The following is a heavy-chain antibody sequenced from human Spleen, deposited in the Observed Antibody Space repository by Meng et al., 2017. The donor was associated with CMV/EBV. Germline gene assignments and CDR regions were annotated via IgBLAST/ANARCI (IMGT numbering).Heavy chain of an antibody. CDR2: LIPVYATA. Sequence: SVKVSCKASGDTFKNYSISWVRQAPGGGLEWMGGLIPVYATAGYAQQFEGRVTITTDQSTSTAYMELRSLSPDDTAVYYCARGGRGVHWSGYYDFYYGVAVWGQGTTVTVSS. J-gene: IGHJ6*02. V-gene: IGHV1-69*05. D-gene: IGHD3-3*01. CDR3: ARGGRGVHWSGYYDFYYGVAV. CDR1: GDTFKNYS.